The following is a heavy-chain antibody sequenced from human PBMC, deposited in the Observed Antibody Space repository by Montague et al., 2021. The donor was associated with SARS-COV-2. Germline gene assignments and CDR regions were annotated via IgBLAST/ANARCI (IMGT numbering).Heavy chain of an antibody. Sequence: SLRLSCAASGFTFTSYAMSWVRQAPGKGLEWVSTISISGGSTYYADSVKGRFTISRDNSKNTLYLQMNSLRAEDTAVYYCAKDPRSSITGTTGFDYWGQGTLVTVSS. CDR3: AKDPRSSITGTTGFDY. CDR1: GFTFTSYA. D-gene: IGHD1-7*01. J-gene: IGHJ4*02. CDR2: ISISGGST. V-gene: IGHV3-23*01.